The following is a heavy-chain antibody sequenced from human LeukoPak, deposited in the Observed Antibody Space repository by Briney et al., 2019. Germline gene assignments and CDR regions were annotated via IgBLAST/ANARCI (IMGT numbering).Heavy chain of an antibody. CDR2: ISTSSNYI. V-gene: IGHV3-21*01. CDR3: ARVSAHAGIAVAASDY. CDR1: GFTFNSYT. Sequence: GGSLRLSCAASGFTFNSYTMNWVRQAPGKGLEWVSSISTSSNYIYYADSLRGRFTLSRDNAKNSLYLQMNGLRAEDTAVYYCARVSAHAGIAVAASDYWGQGTLVTVSS. J-gene: IGHJ4*02. D-gene: IGHD6-19*01.